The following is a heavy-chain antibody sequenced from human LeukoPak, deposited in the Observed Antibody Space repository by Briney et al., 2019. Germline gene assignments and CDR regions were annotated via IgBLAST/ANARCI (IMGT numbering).Heavy chain of an antibody. J-gene: IGHJ4*02. CDR3: ARTVAGTGADCFDY. V-gene: IGHV3-33*08. CDR2: IWYDGSNK. CDR1: GFTFSNYG. Sequence: GGSLRLSCAASGFTFSNYGMHWVRQAPGKGLEWVAVIWYDGSNKYYADSVKGRFTISRDNSKNTLYLQTNSLRAEDTAVYYCARTVAGTGADCFDYWGQGTLVTVSS. D-gene: IGHD6-19*01.